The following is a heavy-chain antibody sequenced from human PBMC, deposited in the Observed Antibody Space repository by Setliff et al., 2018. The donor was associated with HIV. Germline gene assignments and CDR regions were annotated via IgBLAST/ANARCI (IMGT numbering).Heavy chain of an antibody. CDR2: FHYRGSP. CDR3: ARSVARDYWYFGH. CDR1: GDSINNYH. V-gene: IGHV4-59*01. Sequence: SETLSLTCTVSGDSINNYHWSWIRQPPGEGLEFLGFFHYRGSPIYTPSLKSRVNISVDTSKNQFSLNLTSVTAADTAVYYCARSVARDYWYFGHWGRGTLVTVSS. D-gene: IGHD6-6*01. J-gene: IGHJ2*01.